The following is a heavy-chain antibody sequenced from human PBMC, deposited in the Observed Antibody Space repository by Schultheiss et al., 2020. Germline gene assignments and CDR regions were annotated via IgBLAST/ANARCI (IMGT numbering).Heavy chain of an antibody. J-gene: IGHJ4*02. D-gene: IGHD6-19*01. V-gene: IGHV1-2*04. CDR1: GYTFTGYY. Sequence: ASVKVSCKASGYTFTGYYMHWVRQAPGQGLEWMGWINPNSGGTNYAQKFQGWVTMTRDTSISTAYMELSRLRSDDTAVYYCARSPARTSIAVAAAVDYWGQGTLVTVSS. CDR3: ARSPARTSIAVAAAVDY. CDR2: INPNSGGT.